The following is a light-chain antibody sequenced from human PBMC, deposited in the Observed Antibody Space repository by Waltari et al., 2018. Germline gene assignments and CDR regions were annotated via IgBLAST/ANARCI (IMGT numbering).Light chain of an antibody. CDR2: RND. Sequence: QSVLTQPPSASGTPGQRVTISCSGSSSNIGSNYVYWYQHLPGTTPKLLISRNDQRPSGVADRFSGAKSGTSASLDISGLRSEDEGDYYCAAWDGGVSGPHVFGTGTKVTVL. CDR3: AAWDGGVSGPHV. J-gene: IGLJ1*01. CDR1: SSNIGSNY. V-gene: IGLV1-47*01.